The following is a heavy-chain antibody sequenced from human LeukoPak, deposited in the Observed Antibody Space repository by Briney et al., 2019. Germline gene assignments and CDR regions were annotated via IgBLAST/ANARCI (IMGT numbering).Heavy chain of an antibody. D-gene: IGHD5-18*01. CDR2: IYYNGGT. J-gene: IGHJ4*02. Sequence: SETLSLTCTVSGGSISSDYWSWIRQPPGKGLEWIGYIYYNGGTNYNPSLKSRVTISIDTSTNQFSLRLNSMTAADTAVYYCARVLRAASWRSYDYWGQGSLVTVSS. V-gene: IGHV4-59*01. CDR3: ARVLRAASWRSYDY. CDR1: GGSISSDY.